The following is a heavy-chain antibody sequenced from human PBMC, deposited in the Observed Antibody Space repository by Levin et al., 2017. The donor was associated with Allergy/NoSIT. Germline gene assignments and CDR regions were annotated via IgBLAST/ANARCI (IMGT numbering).Heavy chain of an antibody. V-gene: IGHV3-53*01. CDR2: IYSGGTT. CDR1: GFTISSNY. J-gene: IGHJ5*01. D-gene: IGHD2-15*01. CDR3: TRCSGGSCFSGGFDS. Sequence: GGSLRLSCAASGFTISSNYMTWVRQAPGKGLEWVSVIYSGGTTYYADSVKGRFTISRDSSKNTVYLQMNSLRAEDTAVYYCTRCSGGSCFSGGFDSWGQGTLVTVSS.